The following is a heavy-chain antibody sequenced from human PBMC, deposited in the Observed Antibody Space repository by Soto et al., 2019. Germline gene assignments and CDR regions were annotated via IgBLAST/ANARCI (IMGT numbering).Heavy chain of an antibody. CDR2: IKQDGSEK. CDR1: GFTFSTYW. Sequence: VSLRLSCAASGFTFSTYWMNWVRQAPGKGLEWVANIKQDGSEKYCVDSVKGRFAISRDNAKDSLFLQMNNLRAEDTAVYYCVRDWSTFWGMDVWGQGTTVTVSS. V-gene: IGHV3-7*01. J-gene: IGHJ6*02. CDR3: VRDWSTFWGMDV.